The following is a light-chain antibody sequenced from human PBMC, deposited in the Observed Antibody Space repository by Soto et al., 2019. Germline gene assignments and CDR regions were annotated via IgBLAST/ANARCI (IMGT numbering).Light chain of an antibody. J-gene: IGKJ5*01. CDR3: MQGIT. V-gene: IGKV2-28*01. CDR2: LGS. CDR1: QSLLHSNGYNY. Sequence: DIVMTQSPLSLPVTPGEPASISCRSSQSLLHSNGYNYLDWYLQKPGQSPQLLIYLGSNRSSGVPDGFSGSGSGTDFTLKISRVEAEDVGVYYCMQGITFGQGTRLEFK.